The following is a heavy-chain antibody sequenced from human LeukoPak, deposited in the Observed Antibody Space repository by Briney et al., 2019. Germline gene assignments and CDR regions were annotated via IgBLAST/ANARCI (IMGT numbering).Heavy chain of an antibody. CDR1: GFTFSSYW. CDR2: IKQDGSEK. CDR3: ARDQTIAAREGDAFDI. Sequence: GGSLRLSCAASGFTFSSYWMSWVRQAPGKGLEWVANIKQDGSEKYYVDSVKGRFTISRDNAKNSLYLQMNSLRAEDTAVYYCARDQTIAAREGDAFDIWGQGTMVTVSS. V-gene: IGHV3-7*01. J-gene: IGHJ3*02. D-gene: IGHD6-6*01.